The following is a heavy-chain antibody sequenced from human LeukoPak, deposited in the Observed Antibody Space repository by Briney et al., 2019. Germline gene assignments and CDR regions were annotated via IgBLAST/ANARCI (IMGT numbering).Heavy chain of an antibody. CDR3: ARAVIGSYYYYYMDV. Sequence: GGSLRLSCAASGFTFSSYAMSWVRQAPGKGLEWVSAISGSGGSTYYADSVKGRFTISRDNSKNTLYLQMNSLRAEDTAVYYCARAVIGSYYYYYMDVWGKGTTVTVSS. J-gene: IGHJ6*03. D-gene: IGHD3-22*01. V-gene: IGHV3-23*01. CDR1: GFTFSSYA. CDR2: ISGSGGST.